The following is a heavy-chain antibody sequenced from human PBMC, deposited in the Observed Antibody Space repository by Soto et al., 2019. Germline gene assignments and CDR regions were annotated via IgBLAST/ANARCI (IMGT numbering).Heavy chain of an antibody. Sequence: GGSLRLSCAASGFTFDDYTMHWVRQAPGKGLEWVSLISWDGGSTYYADSVKGRFTISRDNSKNSLYLQMNSLRTEDTALYYCAKDITATNTIFGVNYGMDVWGQGTTVTVSS. CDR3: AKDITATNTIFGVNYGMDV. V-gene: IGHV3-43*01. CDR1: GFTFDDYT. D-gene: IGHD3-3*01. J-gene: IGHJ6*02. CDR2: ISWDGGST.